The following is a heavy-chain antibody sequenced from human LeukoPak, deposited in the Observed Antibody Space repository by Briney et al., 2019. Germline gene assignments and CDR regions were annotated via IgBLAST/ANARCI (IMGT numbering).Heavy chain of an antibody. CDR1: GFTFDYFA. D-gene: IGHD5-24*01. V-gene: IGHV3-48*01. Sequence: GESLKISCAAPGFTFDYFAMSWVRQTPGKGLEWIAYISRISTAIQYADSVKGRFTISRDNGENSLFLQMNSLRVEDTALYYCARDGYNWADLWGQGTLVTVSS. CDR3: ARDGYNWADL. J-gene: IGHJ5*02. CDR2: ISRISTAI.